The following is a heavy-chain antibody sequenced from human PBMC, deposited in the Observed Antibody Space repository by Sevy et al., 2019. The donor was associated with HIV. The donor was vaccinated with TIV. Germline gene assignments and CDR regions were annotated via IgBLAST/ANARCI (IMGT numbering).Heavy chain of an antibody. CDR3: AKDRAVAGSNRSSFDY. J-gene: IGHJ4*02. CDR1: GFTFSSYG. D-gene: IGHD6-19*01. CDR2: MSYDGSNK. V-gene: IGHV3-30*18. Sequence: GGSLRLSCAASGFTFSSYGMHWVRQAPGKGLEWVAVMSYDGSNKNYADSVKGRFTISRDNSKNTLYLQMNSLRAEDTAVYYCAKDRAVAGSNRSSFDYWGQGTLVTVSS.